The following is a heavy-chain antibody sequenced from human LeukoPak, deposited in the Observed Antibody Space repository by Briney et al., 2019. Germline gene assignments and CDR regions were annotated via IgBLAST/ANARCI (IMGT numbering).Heavy chain of an antibody. CDR3: ARYRSYCTSATCYRDWFDP. V-gene: IGHV4-34*01. CDR2: INHSGST. J-gene: IGHJ5*02. Sequence: SETLSLTCAVYSGSFTGYFWSWIRRPPGKGLEWIGEINHSGSTNYNPSLKSRVTISVDTSKNQFSLKLTSVTAADTAVYYCARYRSYCTSATCYRDWFDPWGQGTLVTVSS. D-gene: IGHD2-2*01. CDR1: SGSFTGYF.